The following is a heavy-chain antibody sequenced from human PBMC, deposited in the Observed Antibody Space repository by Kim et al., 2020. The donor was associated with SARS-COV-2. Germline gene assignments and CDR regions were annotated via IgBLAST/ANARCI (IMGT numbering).Heavy chain of an antibody. D-gene: IGHD2-15*01. CDR1: GFTFGNYW. Sequence: GGSLRLSCAASGFTFGNYWMHWVRQVPRKGLVWVACITGYGSATYYADFVKCRFTISRDNAQNSVELQLDSLTVEDTAVYYCTHVVLPWCQGTMVTVSS. CDR3: THVVLP. J-gene: IGHJ1*01. CDR2: ITGYGSAT. V-gene: IGHV3-74*01.